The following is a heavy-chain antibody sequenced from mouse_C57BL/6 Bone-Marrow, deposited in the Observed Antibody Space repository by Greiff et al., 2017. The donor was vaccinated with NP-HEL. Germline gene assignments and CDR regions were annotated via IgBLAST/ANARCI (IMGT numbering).Heavy chain of an antibody. CDR1: GYTFTSYW. CDR3: AIKETPLYYDYAVWADYYAMDY. D-gene: IGHD2-4*01. Sequence: QVQLQQPGAELVKPGASVKVSCKASGYTFTSYWMHWVKQRPGQGLEWIGRIHPSDSDTNYNQKFKGKATLTVDKSSSTAYMQLSSLTSEDSAVYYCAIKETPLYYDYAVWADYYAMDYWGQGTSVTVSS. CDR2: IHPSDSDT. J-gene: IGHJ4*01. V-gene: IGHV1-74*01.